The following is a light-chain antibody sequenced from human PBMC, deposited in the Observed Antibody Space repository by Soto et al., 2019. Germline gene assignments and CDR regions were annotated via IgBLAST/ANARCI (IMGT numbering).Light chain of an antibody. J-gene: IGKJ4*01. CDR3: QQRSDWPLT. Sequence: EIVLTQSPATLSLSPGDRATLSYRASQSVSSYLVWYQQKHGQAPRLLIYDASNRATGIPARFSGSGSGTDFTLTISSLEPEDFAVYYCQQRSDWPLTFGGGTKVEIK. CDR1: QSVSSY. V-gene: IGKV3-11*01. CDR2: DAS.